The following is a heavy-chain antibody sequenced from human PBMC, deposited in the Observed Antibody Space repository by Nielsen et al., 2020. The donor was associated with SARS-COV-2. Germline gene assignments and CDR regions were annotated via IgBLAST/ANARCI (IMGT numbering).Heavy chain of an antibody. CDR1: GFTFSSYG. J-gene: IGHJ4*02. Sequence: GESLKISCAASGFTFSSYGMHWVRQAPGKGLEWVAVISYDGSNKYYADSVKGRFTISRDNSKNTLFLQMNSLRPEDTAVYFCERDGPTRATATDYWGQGTLVTVS. CDR2: ISYDGSNK. CDR3: ERDGPTRATATDY. V-gene: IGHV3-30*03. D-gene: IGHD2-2*01.